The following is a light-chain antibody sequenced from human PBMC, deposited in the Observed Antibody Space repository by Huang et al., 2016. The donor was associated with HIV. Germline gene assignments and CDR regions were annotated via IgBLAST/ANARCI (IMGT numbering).Light chain of an antibody. CDR2: DAS. Sequence: EIVLTQSPVTLSLSPGERATLSCRASQSLGNSLAWHQRTSGQPPRLLIFDASTRATGTPARFSGSESETEFTLTISGLQSEDFAVYYCQQYSDWPPLTFGGGTKVGIK. CDR1: QSLGNS. V-gene: IGKV3-15*01. J-gene: IGKJ4*01. CDR3: QQYSDWPPLT.